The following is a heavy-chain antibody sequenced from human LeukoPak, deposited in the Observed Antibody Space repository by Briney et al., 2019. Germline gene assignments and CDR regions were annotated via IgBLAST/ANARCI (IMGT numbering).Heavy chain of an antibody. Sequence: TFSSYWMSWVRQPPGKGLEWIGSIYYSGSTYYNPSLKSRVTISVDTSKNQFSLKLSSVTAADTAVYFCATYSTSHYYFDYWGQGTLVTVSS. CDR3: ATYSTSHYYFDY. D-gene: IGHD2/OR15-2a*01. J-gene: IGHJ4*02. CDR1: TFSSYW. V-gene: IGHV4-39*01. CDR2: IYYSGST.